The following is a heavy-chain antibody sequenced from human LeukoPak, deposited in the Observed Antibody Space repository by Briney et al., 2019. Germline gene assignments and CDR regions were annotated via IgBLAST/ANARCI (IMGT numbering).Heavy chain of an antibody. CDR1: GFTFSSYA. CDR3: AKEVVYETDYYYYCGMDV. D-gene: IGHD2-15*01. Sequence: GGSLRLSCAASGFTFSSYAMSWVRQAPGKGLEGLSAISGRGGRTYYADSVKGRFTISRDNSKNTLYLQMNSLRAEDTAVYYCAKEVVYETDYYYYCGMDVWGQGTTVSVSS. J-gene: IGHJ6*02. V-gene: IGHV3-23*01. CDR2: ISGRGGRT.